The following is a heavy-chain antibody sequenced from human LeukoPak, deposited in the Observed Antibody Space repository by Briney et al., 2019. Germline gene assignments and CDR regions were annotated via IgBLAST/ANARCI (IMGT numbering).Heavy chain of an antibody. J-gene: IGHJ4*02. CDR3: AKTFGTIDPFEY. V-gene: IGHV3-23*01. CDR2: ISASGGKT. CDR1: GFTFSKFA. D-gene: IGHD2-2*01. Sequence: GGSLRLSCVASGFTFSKFAVSWVRQAPGKGLEWVSSISASGGKTYDADSVKGRFTISRDNSKNTFYLDMNSLRADDTAVYYCAKTFGTIDPFEYWGQGTLVTASS.